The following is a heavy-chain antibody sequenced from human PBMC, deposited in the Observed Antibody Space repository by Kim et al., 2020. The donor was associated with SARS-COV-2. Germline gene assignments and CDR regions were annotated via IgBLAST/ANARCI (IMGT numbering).Heavy chain of an antibody. J-gene: IGHJ4*02. D-gene: IGHD3-10*01. Sequence: SLKSRLTIAVDTSKNQCSLKLSSVTAADTAVYYCAGYYGSGSYSEEAFDYWGQGTLVTVSS. CDR3: AGYYGSGSYSEEAFDY. V-gene: IGHV4-4*09.